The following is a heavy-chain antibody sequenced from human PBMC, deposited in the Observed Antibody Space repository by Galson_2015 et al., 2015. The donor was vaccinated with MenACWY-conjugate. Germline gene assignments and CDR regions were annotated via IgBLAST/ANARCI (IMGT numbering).Heavy chain of an antibody. CDR3: AREPNYYGSGVGESGTYGMDV. Sequence: YYADSVKGRFTISRDNSKNSLYLQMNSLRAEDTAVYYCAREPNYYGSGVGESGTYGMDVWGQGTTVTVSS. V-gene: IGHV3-30*07. J-gene: IGHJ6*02. D-gene: IGHD3-10*01.